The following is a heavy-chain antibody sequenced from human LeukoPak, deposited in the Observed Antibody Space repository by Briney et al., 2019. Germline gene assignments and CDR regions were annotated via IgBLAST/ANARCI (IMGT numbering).Heavy chain of an antibody. Sequence: GGSLRLSCAASGFTVSSNYMSWVRQAPGKGLEWVSVTYSGGSTYYADSVKGRFTISRDNSKNTLYLQMNSLRAEDTAVYYCARGLDGGIPDYWGQGTLVTVSS. D-gene: IGHD3-16*01. CDR3: ARGLDGGIPDY. V-gene: IGHV3-66*01. CDR1: GFTVSSNY. CDR2: TYSGGST. J-gene: IGHJ4*02.